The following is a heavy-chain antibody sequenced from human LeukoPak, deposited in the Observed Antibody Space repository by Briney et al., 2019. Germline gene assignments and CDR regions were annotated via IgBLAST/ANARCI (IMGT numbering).Heavy chain of an antibody. V-gene: IGHV3-23*01. CDR3: AKERSRGGDCLDY. Sequence: GGSLRLSCAASGFTYSSYAMSWVRQAPGKGLEWVSAISVSGGSTYYADSVKGRFTISRDNSKNTLYLQMNSLRAEETAVYYCAKERSRGGDCLDYWGQGTLVTVSS. J-gene: IGHJ4*02. CDR1: GFTYSSYA. CDR2: ISVSGGST. D-gene: IGHD2-21*02.